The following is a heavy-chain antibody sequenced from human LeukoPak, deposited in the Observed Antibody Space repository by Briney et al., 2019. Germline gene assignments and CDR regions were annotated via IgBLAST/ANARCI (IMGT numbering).Heavy chain of an antibody. V-gene: IGHV4-61*02. CDR1: GGSISSGSYY. CDR2: IYTSGST. CDR3: TRDLRNWFDP. J-gene: IGHJ5*02. Sequence: PSETVSLTCTVSGGSISSGSYYWSWIRQPAGKGLEWIGRIYTSGSTNYNPSLKSRVTISVDTSKNQFSLKLSSVTAADTAVYYCTRDLRNWFDPWGQGTLVTVSS.